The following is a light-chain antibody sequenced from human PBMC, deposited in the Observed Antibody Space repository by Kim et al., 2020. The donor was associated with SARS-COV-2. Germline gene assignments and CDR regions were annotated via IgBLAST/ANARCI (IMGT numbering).Light chain of an antibody. CDR2: KAS. V-gene: IGKV1-5*03. CDR3: QQYNSYWYT. Sequence: ASVGDSVTITCRASQSITTWLAWYQQKPGKTPKLLIYKASALESGVPSRFSGTGSGTEFTLTISSLQPDDFATYYCQQYNSYWYTFGQGTKLEI. CDR1: QSITTW. J-gene: IGKJ2*01.